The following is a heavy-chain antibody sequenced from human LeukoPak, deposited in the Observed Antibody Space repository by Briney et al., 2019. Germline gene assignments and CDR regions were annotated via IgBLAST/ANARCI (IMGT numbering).Heavy chain of an antibody. J-gene: IGHJ4*02. V-gene: IGHV3-7*03. CDR3: ARDLGGGRGYSYGPLDY. D-gene: IGHD5-18*01. CDR2: IKQDGSEK. Sequence: GGSLRLSCAASGFTFSTHEMNWVRQAPGKGLEWVANIKQDGSEKYYADSVKGRFTISRDNAKNSLYLQMNSLRAEDTALYYCARDLGGGRGYSYGPLDYWGQGTLVTVSS. CDR1: GFTFSTHE.